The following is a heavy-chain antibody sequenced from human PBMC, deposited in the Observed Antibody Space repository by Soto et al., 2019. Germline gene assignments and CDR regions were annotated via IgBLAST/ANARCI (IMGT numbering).Heavy chain of an antibody. Sequence: QGQLLQSGDGVKKPGASVRVSCRASGYDFTSYGISWVRQAPGQGLEWVSWISAYNGKRDTAQKFQGRVTMTLDTSTDTAHMELGDLTSADTAVYYCARGRIVASIHDAFEIWGQGTMVAVSS. V-gene: IGHV1-18*01. CDR2: ISAYNGKR. CDR3: ARGRIVASIHDAFEI. J-gene: IGHJ3*02. CDR1: GYDFTSYG. D-gene: IGHD2-21*01.